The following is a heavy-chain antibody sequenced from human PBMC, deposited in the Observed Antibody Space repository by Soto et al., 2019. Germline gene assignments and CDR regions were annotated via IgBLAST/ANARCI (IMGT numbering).Heavy chain of an antibody. D-gene: IGHD3-22*01. Sequence: PSETLSLTCTVSGGSISSGGYYWSWIRQHPGKGLEWIGYIYYSGSTYYNPSPKSRVTISVDTSKNQFSLKLSSVTAADTAVYYCARSSITMIVVSEWGQGTLVTVSS. CDR1: GGSISSGGYY. V-gene: IGHV4-31*03. CDR3: ARSSITMIVVSE. J-gene: IGHJ4*02. CDR2: IYYSGST.